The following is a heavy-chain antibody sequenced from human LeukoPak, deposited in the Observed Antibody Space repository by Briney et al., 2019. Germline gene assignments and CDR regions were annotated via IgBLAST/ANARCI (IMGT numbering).Heavy chain of an antibody. V-gene: IGHV4-34*01. CDR2: INHSGST. CDR3: ARGRIRFLEYYYYYMDV. CDR1: GGSFSGYY. J-gene: IGHJ6*03. Sequence: SETLSLTCAVYGGSFSGYYWSWIRQPPGKGLEWIGEINHSGSTNYNPSLKSRVTISVDTSKNQFSLKLRSVTAADTAVYYCARGRIRFLEYYYYYMDVWGKGTTVTVSS. D-gene: IGHD3-3*01.